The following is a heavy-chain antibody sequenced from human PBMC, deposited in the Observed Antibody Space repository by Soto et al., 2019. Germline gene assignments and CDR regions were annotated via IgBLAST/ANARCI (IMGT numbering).Heavy chain of an antibody. V-gene: IGHV4-59*08. J-gene: IGHJ6*03. CDR2: IYYSGST. Sequence: SETLSLTCTVSGGSISSYYWSWIRQPPGKGLEWIGYIYYSGSTNYNPSLKSRVTISVDTSKNQFSLKLSSVTAADTAVYYCARILRVAATDPYYYYYMDAWGKGTTVTVSS. CDR3: ARILRVAATDPYYYYYMDA. CDR1: GGSISSYY. D-gene: IGHD2-15*01.